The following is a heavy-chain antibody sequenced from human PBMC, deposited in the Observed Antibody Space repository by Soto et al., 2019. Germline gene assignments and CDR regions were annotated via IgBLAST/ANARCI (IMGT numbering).Heavy chain of an antibody. CDR2: INHSGST. D-gene: IGHD4-17*01. J-gene: IGHJ4*02. Sequence: SETLCLTCAVYGGSFGGYYWSWIRQPPGKGLEWIGEINHSGSTNYNPSLKSRVTISVDTSKNQFSLKLSSVTAADTAVYYCGRGLYGDYSEYYFDYWGQGTLVTVSS. CDR1: GGSFGGYY. V-gene: IGHV4-34*01. CDR3: GRGLYGDYSEYYFDY.